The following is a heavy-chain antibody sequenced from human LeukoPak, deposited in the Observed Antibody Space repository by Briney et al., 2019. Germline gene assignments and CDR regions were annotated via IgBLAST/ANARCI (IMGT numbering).Heavy chain of an antibody. V-gene: IGHV3-21*01. CDR2: ISGSSSYI. Sequence: GSLRLSCAASGFTFSNYNMNWVRQAPGKGLEWVSSISGSSSYIYYTDSVKGRFTISRDNAKNSLYLQMNSLRAEDTAVYYCARDRSNVAATDGWFDPWGQGTLVTVSS. CDR3: ARDRSNVAATDGWFDP. D-gene: IGHD6-13*01. J-gene: IGHJ5*02. CDR1: GFTFSNYN.